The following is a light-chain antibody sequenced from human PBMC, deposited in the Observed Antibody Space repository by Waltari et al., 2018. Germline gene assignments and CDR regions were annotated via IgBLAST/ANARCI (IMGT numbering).Light chain of an antibody. CDR3: PQYNSYSGA. Sequence: DIQMTQSPSTLSASVGDGVTITCRASQSISNWLAWYQQKPGKVPKLLIQKASNLQSGVPSRFSCSGSGTEFTLTISSLQPDDFPTHYCPQYNSYSGAFGQGTKVEIK. J-gene: IGKJ1*01. V-gene: IGKV1-5*03. CDR2: KAS. CDR1: QSISNW.